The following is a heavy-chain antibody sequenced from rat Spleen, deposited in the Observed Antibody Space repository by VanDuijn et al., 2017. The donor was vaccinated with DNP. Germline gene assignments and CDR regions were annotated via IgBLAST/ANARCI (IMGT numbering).Heavy chain of an antibody. CDR3: AREDY. J-gene: IGHJ2*01. V-gene: IGHV5S13*01. Sequence: EVQLVESGGGLVQPGRSLKLSCGASGFTFSKYGMAWVRQAPTKGLEWVASISTVGDNAYYRDSVKGRFTISRDNAKNTLYLQMNSLRSEDTATYYCAREDYWGQGVMVTVSS. CDR1: GFTFSKYG. CDR2: ISTVGDNA.